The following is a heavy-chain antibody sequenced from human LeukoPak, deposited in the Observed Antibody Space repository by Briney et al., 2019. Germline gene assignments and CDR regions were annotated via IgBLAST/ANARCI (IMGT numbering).Heavy chain of an antibody. J-gene: IGHJ6*03. CDR2: IYYSGST. CDR3: ARVRGSAEFHYMDV. Sequence: SETLSLTCTVSGGYISSYYWSWIRQPPGKGLEWIGYIYYSGSTNYNPSLKSRVTISVDTSKNQFSLKLSSVTAADTAVYYCARVRGSAEFHYMDVWGKGTTVTVSS. V-gene: IGHV4-59*01. D-gene: IGHD2-15*01. CDR1: GGYISSYY.